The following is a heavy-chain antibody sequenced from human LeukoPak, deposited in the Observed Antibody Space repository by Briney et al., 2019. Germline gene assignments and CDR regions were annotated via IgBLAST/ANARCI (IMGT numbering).Heavy chain of an antibody. CDR2: INPNSGGT. V-gene: IGHV1-2*02. CDR1: GYTVTGYY. D-gene: IGHD6-13*01. J-gene: IGHJ4*02. Sequence: AASVKVSCKASGYTVTGYYMHWVRQAPGQGLEWMGWINPNSGGTNYAQKFQGRVTMTRDTSISTAYMELSRLRSDDTAVYYCARDLLRIAAAGNKVVEYWGQGTLVTVSS. CDR3: ARDLLRIAAAGNKVVEY.